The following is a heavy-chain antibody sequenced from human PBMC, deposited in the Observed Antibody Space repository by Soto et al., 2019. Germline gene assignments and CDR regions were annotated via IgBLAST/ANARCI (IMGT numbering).Heavy chain of an antibody. CDR3: ARSLVESGYDYLRYYFGLDL. CDR1: GVSISSGAFY. CDR2: MYYSGST. Sequence: PSETLSLTCTVSGVSISSGAFYWSWIRQHPGKGLEWIGYMYYSGSTSYNPSLQSRTTISADTSKNQFSLTLRSVTAADTAVYYCARSLVESGYDYLRYYFGLDLWGQGTTVTVSS. D-gene: IGHD5-12*01. J-gene: IGHJ6*02. V-gene: IGHV4-31*03.